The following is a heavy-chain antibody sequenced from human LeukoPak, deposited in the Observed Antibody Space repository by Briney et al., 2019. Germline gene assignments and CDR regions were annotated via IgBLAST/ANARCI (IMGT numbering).Heavy chain of an antibody. CDR2: IIPIFGTA. CDR1: GGTFSSYA. D-gene: IGHD2-2*02. Sequence: ASVKVSCKASGGTFSSYAISWVRQAPGQGLEWMGGIIPIFGTANYAQKFQGRVTITADESTSTAYMELSSLRSEDTAVYYCARARYCSSTSCYRSPFDPWGQGTLVTVSS. V-gene: IGHV1-69*01. J-gene: IGHJ5*02. CDR3: ARARYCSSTSCYRSPFDP.